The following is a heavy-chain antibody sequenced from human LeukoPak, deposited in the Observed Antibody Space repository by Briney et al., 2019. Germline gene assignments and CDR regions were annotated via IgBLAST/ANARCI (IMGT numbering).Heavy chain of an antibody. V-gene: IGHV3-7*03. Sequence: AGGSLRLSCAVSGFTFSSCWMSWVRQAPGKGLEWVANIKQEGSEKTYVDSVKGRFTISRDNAQNSLYLQMNSLRAEDTAVYYCARVYSSTSGKNAFDTWGQGTMVTVSS. CDR2: IKQEGSEK. CDR3: ARVYSSTSGKNAFDT. D-gene: IGHD6-6*01. CDR1: GFTFSSCW. J-gene: IGHJ3*02.